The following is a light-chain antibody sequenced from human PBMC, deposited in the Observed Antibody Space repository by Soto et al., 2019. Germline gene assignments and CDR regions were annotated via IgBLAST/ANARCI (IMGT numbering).Light chain of an antibody. CDR2: WAS. J-gene: IGKJ2*01. CDR1: QSVFYRPANKNF. Sequence: DIVMAQSPDSLAVSLGETVTINCTSSQSVFYRPANKNFLAWYQQKSGQPPKLLISWASTRESGVPDRFSGSGSGTNFTLTIGSMQAEDVAIYYCQHYYRTSPYTFGQGTKLEIK. V-gene: IGKV4-1*01. CDR3: QHYYRTSPYT.